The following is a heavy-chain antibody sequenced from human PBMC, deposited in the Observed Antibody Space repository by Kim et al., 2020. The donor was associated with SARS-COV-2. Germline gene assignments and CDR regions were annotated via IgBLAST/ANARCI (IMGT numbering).Heavy chain of an antibody. CDR1: GFTFSSYS. CDR3: AKKVPAARMWGGYGMDV. D-gene: IGHD2-2*01. CDR2: ISGSGGST. Sequence: GGSLRLSCAASGFTFSSYSMSWVRQAPGKGLEWVSAISGSGGSTYYSDSVKGRFTISRDNSKNTLYLQMNSRRAEDTAVYYCAKKVPAARMWGGYGMDVCGQGTTVTVSS. J-gene: IGHJ6*02. V-gene: IGHV3-23*01.